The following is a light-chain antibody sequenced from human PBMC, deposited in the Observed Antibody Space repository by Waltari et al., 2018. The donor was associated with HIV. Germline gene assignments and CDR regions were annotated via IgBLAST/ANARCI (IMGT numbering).Light chain of an antibody. J-gene: IGLJ1*01. CDR2: DVS. Sequence: QSALTQPASVSGSPGQSITIYCTGTSSDVGGYDYVSWYQQHPGKAPKLMISDVSNRPSGVSNRFSGSKSGTTASLTISGLQAEDEADYYCSSYTKGTSLRVFGTGTTVTVL. CDR1: SSDVGGYDY. CDR3: SSYTKGTSLRV. V-gene: IGLV2-14*01.